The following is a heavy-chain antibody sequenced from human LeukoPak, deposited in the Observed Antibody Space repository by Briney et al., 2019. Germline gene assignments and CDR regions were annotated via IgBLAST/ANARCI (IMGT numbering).Heavy chain of an antibody. D-gene: IGHD3-10*01. CDR1: GGSFSGYY. V-gene: IGHV4-34*01. CDR2: INHSGST. Sequence: SETLSLTCAVYGGSFSGYYWSWIRQPPGKGLEWIGEINHSGSTNYNPSLKSRVTISVDTSKSQFSLKLSSVTAADTAVYYCARVKGYYGSGSYSLDYWGQGTLVTVSS. CDR3: ARVKGYYGSGSYSLDY. J-gene: IGHJ4*02.